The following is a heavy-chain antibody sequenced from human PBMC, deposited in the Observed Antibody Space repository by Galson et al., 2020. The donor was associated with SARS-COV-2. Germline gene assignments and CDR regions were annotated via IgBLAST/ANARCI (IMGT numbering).Heavy chain of an antibody. J-gene: IGHJ4*01. CDR1: GFTFSSHA. CDR3: ARDGQSSSGWAFDY. V-gene: IGHV3-33*01. D-gene: IGHD6-19*01. Sequence: GESLKISCAASGFTFSSHAIHWVRQAPGKGLEWVAQIFYDGSDKYYSDSVKGRFTISRDSSKNTVFLQMNNLRADDTAVYYCARDGQSSSGWAFDYWGHGTLVTVSS. CDR2: IFYDGSDK.